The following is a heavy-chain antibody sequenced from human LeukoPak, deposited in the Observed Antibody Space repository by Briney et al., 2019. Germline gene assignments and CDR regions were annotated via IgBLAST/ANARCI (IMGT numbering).Heavy chain of an antibody. V-gene: IGHV4-34*01. CDR3: ARYLDYGGNSRVFQH. J-gene: IGHJ1*01. CDR1: GGSFSGYY. Sequence: PSETLSPTCAVYGGSFSGYYWSWIRQPPGKGLEWIGEINHSGSTNYNPSLKSRVTISVDTSKNQFSLKLSSVTAADTAFYYCARYLDYGGNSRVFQHWGQGTLVTVSS. D-gene: IGHD4-23*01. CDR2: INHSGST.